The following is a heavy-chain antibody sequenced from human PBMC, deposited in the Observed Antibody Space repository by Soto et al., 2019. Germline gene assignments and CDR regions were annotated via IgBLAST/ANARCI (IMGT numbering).Heavy chain of an antibody. CDR2: INHSGST. Sequence: SETLSLSCAVYGESGGSFSGYYWSWIRQPPGKGLEWIGEINHSGSTNYNPSLKSRVTISVDTSKNQFSLKLSSVTAADTAVYYCAIHNYDSRGYYHYYYGMDALVQWRTVT. CDR3: AIHNYDSRGYYHYYYGMDA. D-gene: IGHD3-22*01. V-gene: IGHV4-34*01. CDR1: GESGGSFSGYY. J-gene: IGHJ6*02.